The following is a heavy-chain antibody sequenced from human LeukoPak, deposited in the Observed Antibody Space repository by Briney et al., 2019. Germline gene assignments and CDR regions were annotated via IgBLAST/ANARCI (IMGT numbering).Heavy chain of an antibody. D-gene: IGHD5-18*01. CDR3: AKEGVTHTPPNWFDP. Sequence: GGSLRLSCAASGFTFSSYWMHWVRQAPGKGLVWVSRISSDGSSTSYAGSVKGRFTISRDNSKNTLYLQMNSLRAEDTAVYYCAKEGVTHTPPNWFDPWGQGTLVTVSS. V-gene: IGHV3-74*01. CDR2: ISSDGSST. CDR1: GFTFSSYW. J-gene: IGHJ5*02.